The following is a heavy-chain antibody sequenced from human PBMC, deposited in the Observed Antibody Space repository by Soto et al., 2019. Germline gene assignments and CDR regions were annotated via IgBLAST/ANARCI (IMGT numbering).Heavy chain of an antibody. Sequence: SETLSLTCTVSGGAISSGDYYWSVIRQPPGKGPEWIWYIYYSGSTYSSPYLKRRVTISVDTSKKQFSMKLNSVTGAHTAVYYSARVDIFTGYGCMDVWGQGTTVTVYS. J-gene: IGHJ6*02. V-gene: IGHV4-30-4*02. CDR2: IYYSGST. CDR1: GGAISSGDYY. D-gene: IGHD3-9*01. CDR3: ARVDIFTGYGCMDV.